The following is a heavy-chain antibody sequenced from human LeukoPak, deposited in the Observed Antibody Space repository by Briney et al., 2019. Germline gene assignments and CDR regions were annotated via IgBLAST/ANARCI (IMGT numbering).Heavy chain of an antibody. CDR2: IYYSGST. J-gene: IGHJ3*02. CDR1: GGSISSGGYY. V-gene: IGHV4-31*03. D-gene: IGHD3-22*01. CDR3: ARERSSGYSDAFDI. Sequence: PSETLSLTCTVSGGSISSGGYYWSWIRQHPGKGLEWIGYIYYSGSTYYNPSLKSRVTISVDTSKNQFSLKLSSVTAADTAVYYCARERSSGYSDAFDIWGQRTMVTVSS.